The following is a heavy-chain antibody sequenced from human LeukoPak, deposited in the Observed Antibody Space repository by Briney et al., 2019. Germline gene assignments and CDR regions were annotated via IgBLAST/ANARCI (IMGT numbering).Heavy chain of an antibody. Sequence: PGGSLRLSCAASGFTFSGYEMNWVRQAPGKGLEWIPYISNSGSSVYYADSVKGRFTISRDNAKNSLFLQLNSLRAEDTAVYYCARDKGSGSYYPFDYWGQGTLVTVSS. CDR1: GFTFSGYE. V-gene: IGHV3-48*03. CDR3: ARDKGSGSYYPFDY. CDR2: ISNSGSSV. D-gene: IGHD3-10*01. J-gene: IGHJ4*02.